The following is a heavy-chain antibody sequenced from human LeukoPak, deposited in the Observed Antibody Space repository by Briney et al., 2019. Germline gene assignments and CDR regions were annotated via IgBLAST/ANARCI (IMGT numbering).Heavy chain of an antibody. CDR2: ISWNSGSI. J-gene: IGHJ4*02. D-gene: IGHD2-2*01. V-gene: IGHV3-9*01. Sequence: GRSLRLSCAASGFTFDDYAMHWVRQAPGKGLEWVSGISWNSGSIGYADSVKGRFTISRDNSKNTLYLQMNSLRAEDTAVYYCARDYCSITSCLFDYWGQGTLVTVSS. CDR1: GFTFDDYA. CDR3: ARDYCSITSCLFDY.